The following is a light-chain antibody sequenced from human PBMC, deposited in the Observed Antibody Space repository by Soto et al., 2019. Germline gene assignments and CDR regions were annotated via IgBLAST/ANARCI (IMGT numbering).Light chain of an antibody. CDR3: QQSNSFPWT. CDR1: QGIRSW. V-gene: IGKV1-12*01. Sequence: DIQMTQSPSSVSASVGASATITCWASQGIRSWLGWYQQKQGEXXKXXIYGASNLQNGDPARFSGSGSGTELTITISSLQPEDSETYYCQQSNSFPWTFGQGTKVDI. J-gene: IGKJ1*01. CDR2: GAS.